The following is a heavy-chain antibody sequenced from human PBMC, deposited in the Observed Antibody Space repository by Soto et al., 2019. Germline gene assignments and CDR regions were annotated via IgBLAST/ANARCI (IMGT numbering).Heavy chain of an antibody. CDR3: ARDLTGDPNY. J-gene: IGHJ4*02. Sequence: ASVKVSCKASGYTFTGSSIHWVRQAPGQGLEWMGYINPNSGGTIFAQKFQGRVTMTRDTSISTAYMELSRVASDDTAVYYCARDLTGDPNYWGQGTLVTVSS. D-gene: IGHD7-27*01. CDR2: INPNSGGT. CDR1: GYTFTGSS. V-gene: IGHV1-2*02.